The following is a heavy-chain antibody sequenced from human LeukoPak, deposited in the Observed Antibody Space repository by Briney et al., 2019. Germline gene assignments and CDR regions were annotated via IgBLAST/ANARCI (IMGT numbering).Heavy chain of an antibody. J-gene: IGHJ5*02. Sequence: PGGSLRLSCAASGFTFSGSTMNWVRQAPGKGLDWVAFIHHDGSNKYYADSVRGRFTISRDNSKNTLYLQMNSLRAEDTAVYFTYNRFDPWGQGTLVTVSS. CDR2: IHHDGSNK. D-gene: IGHD5-24*01. V-gene: IGHV3-30*02. CDR3: YNRFDP. CDR1: GFTFSGST.